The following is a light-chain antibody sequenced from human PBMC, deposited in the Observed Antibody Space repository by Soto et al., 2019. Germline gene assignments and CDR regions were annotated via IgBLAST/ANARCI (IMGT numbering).Light chain of an antibody. J-gene: IGLJ1*01. CDR2: EVN. Sequence: QSVLTQPASVSGSPGQSITISCTGTSSDVGSYNLVSWYQKRPGKAPRIMIYEVNKRPSGVSDRFSASKSGNTASLTISGLQAEDEADYYCCSFAGSTTSLYVFGTGTKLTVL. V-gene: IGLV2-23*02. CDR3: CSFAGSTTSLYV. CDR1: SSDVGSYNL.